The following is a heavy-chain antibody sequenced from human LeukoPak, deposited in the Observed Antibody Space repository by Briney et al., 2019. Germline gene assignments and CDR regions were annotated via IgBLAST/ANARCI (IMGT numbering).Heavy chain of an antibody. CDR3: ARNGYTKSWTHLDY. V-gene: IGHV4-4*07. D-gene: IGHD3/OR15-3a*01. J-gene: IGHJ4*02. Sequence: SETLSLTCTVSSGSIRSYLWAWIRQPAGKTLEWIGRIYSAGDTDYNPSLKSRVTMSIDTSKNQFSLNLRSVTTADTAFYYCARNGYTKSWTHLDYWGQGILVSVSS. CDR2: IYSAGDT. CDR1: SGSIRSYL.